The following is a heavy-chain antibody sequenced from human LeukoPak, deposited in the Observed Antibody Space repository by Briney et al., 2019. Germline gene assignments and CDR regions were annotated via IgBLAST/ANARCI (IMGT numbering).Heavy chain of an antibody. V-gene: IGHV4-34*01. J-gene: IGHJ4*02. Sequence: SETLSLTCAVSGGSFSGHYWNWIRQPPGKGLEWIGEINHSGSTNYNPSLKSRVTISVDTSKNQFSLKLSSVTAADTAVYYCASLLGVTTSGWGQGTLVTVSS. CDR1: GGSFSGHY. CDR3: ASLLGVTTSG. CDR2: INHSGST. D-gene: IGHD4-17*01.